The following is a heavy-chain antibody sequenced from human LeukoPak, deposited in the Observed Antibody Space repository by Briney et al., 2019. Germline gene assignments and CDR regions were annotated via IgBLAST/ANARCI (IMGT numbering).Heavy chain of an antibody. J-gene: IGHJ3*01. CDR3: ARRWVYDKRAFDA. V-gene: IGHV4-59*08. Sequence: SETLSLTCTVSGGSISRYYWSWIRQPPGKGLEWIGYIYYTGTTDSNPSLKSRVTISLDTSKNQFSLNLSSVTAADTAVYYCARRWVYDKRAFDAWGQGTMVTVSS. CDR2: IYYTGTT. CDR1: GGSISRYY. D-gene: IGHD3-16*01.